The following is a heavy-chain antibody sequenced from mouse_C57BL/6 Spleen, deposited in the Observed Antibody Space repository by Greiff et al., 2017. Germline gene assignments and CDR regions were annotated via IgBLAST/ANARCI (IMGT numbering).Heavy chain of an antibody. CDR3: TRVLIYDGYYFDY. CDR1: GFTFSSYA. D-gene: IGHD2-3*01. Sequence: EVKLVESGEGLVKPGGSLKLSCAASGFTFSSYAMSWVRQTPEKRLEWVAYISSGGDYIYYADTVKGRFTISRDNARNTLYLQMSSLKSEDTAMYYCTRVLIYDGYYFDYWGQGTTLTVSS. V-gene: IGHV5-9-1*02. J-gene: IGHJ2*01. CDR2: ISSGGDYI.